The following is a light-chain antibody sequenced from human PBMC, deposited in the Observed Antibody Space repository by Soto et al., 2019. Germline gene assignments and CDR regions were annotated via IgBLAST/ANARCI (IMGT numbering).Light chain of an antibody. Sequence: DLRINLAPSTMTVSVGDRVTITCRASQTISSWLAWFQQKPGKAPKHLIHKASTLKSGVPARFSGSGSGTDFTLTISSLQPEDFATYYCLQDYYFPLTFCGVTKVDIK. CDR3: LQDYYFPLT. CDR1: QTISSW. J-gene: IGKJ4*02. CDR2: KAS. V-gene: IGKV1-5*03.